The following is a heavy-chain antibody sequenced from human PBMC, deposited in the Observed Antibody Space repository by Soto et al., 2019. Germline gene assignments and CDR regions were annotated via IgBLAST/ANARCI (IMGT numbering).Heavy chain of an antibody. D-gene: IGHD6-13*01. J-gene: IGHJ5*02. CDR3: ARQVAAAGSGWFDP. Sequence: SETLSLTCTVSGGSISSSSYYWGWIRQPPGKGLEWIGSIYYSGSTYYNPSLKSRVTISVDTSKNQFSLRLSSVTAADTAVYYCARQVAAAGSGWFDPWGQGTLVTVSS. CDR2: IYYSGST. CDR1: GGSISSSSYY. V-gene: IGHV4-39*01.